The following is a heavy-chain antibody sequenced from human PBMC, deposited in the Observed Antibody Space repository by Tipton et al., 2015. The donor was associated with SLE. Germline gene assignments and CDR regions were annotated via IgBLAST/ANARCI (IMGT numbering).Heavy chain of an antibody. CDR3: ARDWGGTNDY. V-gene: IGHV4-59*11. D-gene: IGHD7-27*01. CDR2: IYFSGST. Sequence: TLSLTCTVSGGSITSHYWTWIRQPPGKGLEWIGYIYFSGSTNYNPSLKSRVSISVHTSKNQFSLKLTSVTAADTAVYYCARDWGGTNDYWGRGTLVAVSS. CDR1: GGSITSHY. J-gene: IGHJ4*02.